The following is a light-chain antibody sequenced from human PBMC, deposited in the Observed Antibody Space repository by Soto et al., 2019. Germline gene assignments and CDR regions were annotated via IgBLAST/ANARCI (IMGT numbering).Light chain of an antibody. CDR3: LQDHNYPLT. Sequence: AIPMAQSPSSLSASVGDRVTITCRASQGIGNDVGWFDQKPGKAPKLLIYAAATLQSGVPSRFSGSRSGTDFTLTISSLEPEDFATYYCLQDHNYPLTFGGGTKVEIK. V-gene: IGKV1-6*02. CDR1: QGIGND. J-gene: IGKJ4*01. CDR2: AAA.